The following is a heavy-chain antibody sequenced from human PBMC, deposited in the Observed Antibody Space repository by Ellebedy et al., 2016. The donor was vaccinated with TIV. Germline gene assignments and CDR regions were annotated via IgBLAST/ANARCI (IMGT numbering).Heavy chain of an antibody. CDR1: GFTFSSYA. V-gene: IGHV3-30-3*01. D-gene: IGHD3-3*01. CDR3: ARDNLEWLVSYYFDY. J-gene: IGHJ4*02. Sequence: PGGSLRLSCAASGFTFSSYAMHWVRQAPGKGLVWVAVISYDGSNKYYADSVKGRFTISRDNSKNTLYLQMNSLRAEDTAVYYCARDNLEWLVSYYFDYWGQGTLVTVSS. CDR2: ISYDGSNK.